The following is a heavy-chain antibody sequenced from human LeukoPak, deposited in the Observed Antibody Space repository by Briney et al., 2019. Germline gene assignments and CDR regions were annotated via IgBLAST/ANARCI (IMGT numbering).Heavy chain of an antibody. CDR2: IKQDGSEK. V-gene: IGHV3-7*01. J-gene: IGHJ4*02. CDR1: GFTFSTYL. CDR3: ARDQISSGSYSGFDY. D-gene: IGHD1-26*01. Sequence: GGPLRLSCAASGFTFSTYLMSLVRQAPGKGLEWVANIKQDGSEKYYVDSVKCRFTISRGNAKNSLYLQMNSLRAEDTAVYYCARDQISSGSYSGFDYWGQGTLVTVSS.